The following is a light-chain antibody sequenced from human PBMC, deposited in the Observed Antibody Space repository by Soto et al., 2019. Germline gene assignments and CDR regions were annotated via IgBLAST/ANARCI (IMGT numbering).Light chain of an antibody. Sequence: EIVLTQSPGTLSLSPGERATLSCRASQSVSSTYLAWYQQKPGQAPRLLIYGTSSRATGIPDRFSGSGSGTDFTLTISRLEPEDFAVYYCQQYRDSGTLGQGNKVEIK. CDR1: QSVSSTY. J-gene: IGKJ1*01. V-gene: IGKV3-20*01. CDR2: GTS. CDR3: QQYRDSGT.